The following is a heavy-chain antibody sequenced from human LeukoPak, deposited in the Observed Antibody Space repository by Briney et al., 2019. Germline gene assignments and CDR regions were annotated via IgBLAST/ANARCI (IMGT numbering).Heavy chain of an antibody. CDR1: GFTFSSYA. CDR3: TADELWFKRFDY. Sequence: GGSLRLSCAASGFTFSSYAMSWVRQAPGKGLGWVGRIKSKIDGGTTDYAAPVKGRFTISRDDSKNTLYLQMNSLKTEDTAVYYCTADELWFKRFDYWGQGTLVTVSS. D-gene: IGHD5-18*01. V-gene: IGHV3-15*01. J-gene: IGHJ4*02. CDR2: IKSKIDGGTT.